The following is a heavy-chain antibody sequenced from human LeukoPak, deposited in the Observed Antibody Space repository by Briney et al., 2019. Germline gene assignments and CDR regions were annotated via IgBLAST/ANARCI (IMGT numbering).Heavy chain of an antibody. V-gene: IGHV1-46*01. Sequence: GASVKVSCKASGYTFTSYYMHWVRQAPGQGLECMGIINPSGGSTSCAQKFQGRVTMTRDTSTSTVYMELSSLRSEDTAVYYCARDGSYSGYDYLFDYWGQGTLVTVSS. J-gene: IGHJ4*02. CDR1: GYTFTSYY. CDR3: ARDGSYSGYDYLFDY. D-gene: IGHD5-12*01. CDR2: INPSGGST.